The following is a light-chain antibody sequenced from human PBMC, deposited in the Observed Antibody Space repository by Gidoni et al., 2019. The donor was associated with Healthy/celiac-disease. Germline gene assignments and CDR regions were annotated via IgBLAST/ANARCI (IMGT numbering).Light chain of an antibody. Sequence: DIQMTQSPSSLSASVGDRVTITCRSSQSISSYLNLYQQKPGKAPKLLIYAASSLQSGVPSRFSGSGSGTDFTLTISSLKPEDFANYYCQQSYSTPRTFGQGTKVEIK. V-gene: IGKV1-39*01. CDR1: QSISSY. CDR3: QQSYSTPRT. J-gene: IGKJ1*01. CDR2: AAS.